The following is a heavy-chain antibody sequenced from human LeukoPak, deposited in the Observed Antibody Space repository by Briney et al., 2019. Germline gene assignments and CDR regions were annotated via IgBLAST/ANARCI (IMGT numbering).Heavy chain of an antibody. CDR3: ARVSNSVSDAFDI. J-gene: IGHJ3*02. V-gene: IGHV1-2*02. CDR2: IKPNNGDT. Sequence: ASVKVSCKASGYTFTGYYLHWVRQAPGQGLEWMGWIKPNNGDTHYAQNFQGRVTMTRDTSISTAYMELSRLRSDDTAIYYCARVSNSVSDAFDIWSQGTVVTVSS. D-gene: IGHD2-8*01. CDR1: GYTFTGYY.